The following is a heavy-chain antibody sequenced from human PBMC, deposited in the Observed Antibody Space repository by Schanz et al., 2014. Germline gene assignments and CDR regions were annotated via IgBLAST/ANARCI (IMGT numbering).Heavy chain of an antibody. J-gene: IGHJ4*02. CDR2: ISDSGDTA. CDR3: ARIGGSVFDY. CDR1: GFTFTNYA. Sequence: EVQLLESGGGLVQPGGSLRLSCAASGFTFTNYAMSWVRQAPGKGLEWVSLISDSGDTAYYADSVKGRFTISRDNAKNSLFLQMNSLRPEDTAVYYCARIGGSVFDYWAQGTLVTVSS. D-gene: IGHD3-10*01. V-gene: IGHV3-23*01.